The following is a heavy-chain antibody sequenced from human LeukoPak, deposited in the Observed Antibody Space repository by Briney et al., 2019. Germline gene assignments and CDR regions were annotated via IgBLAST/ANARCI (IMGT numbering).Heavy chain of an antibody. CDR2: IYTSGST. D-gene: IGHD1-26*01. V-gene: IGHV4-4*07. J-gene: IGHJ3*02. CDR3: ARSGWSYSVDVFDI. Sequence: PSETLSLTCTVYGGSISSYYWSWIRQPAGKGLEWIGRIYTSGSTNYNPSLKSRVTMSVDTSKNQFSLKLSSVTAADTAVYYCARSGWSYSVDVFDIWGQGTMVTVSS. CDR1: GGSISSYY.